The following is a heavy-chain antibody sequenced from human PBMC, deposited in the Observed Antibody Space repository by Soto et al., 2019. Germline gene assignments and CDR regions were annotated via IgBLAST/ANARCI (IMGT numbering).Heavy chain of an antibody. CDR3: ASSGSCYSGCDYYYGMDV. V-gene: IGHV1-18*04. D-gene: IGHD2-15*01. CDR2: ISAYNGNT. CDR1: GYTFTSYG. Sequence: QVQLVQSGAEVKKPGASVKVSCKASGYTFTSYGISWVRQAPGQGLEWMGWISAYNGNTNYAQKLQGRVTMTTDPSTSTAYMELRSLRSDDTAVYYCASSGSCYSGCDYYYGMDVWGQGTTVTVSS. J-gene: IGHJ6*02.